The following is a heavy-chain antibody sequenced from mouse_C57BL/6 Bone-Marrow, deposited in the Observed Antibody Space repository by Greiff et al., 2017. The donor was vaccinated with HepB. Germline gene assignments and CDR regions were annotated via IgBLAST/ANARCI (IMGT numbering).Heavy chain of an antibody. Sequence: QVQLQQPGAELVRPGTSVKLSCKASGYTFTSYWMHWVKQRPGQGLEWIGVIDPSDSYTNYNQKFKGKATLTVDTSSSTAYMQLSSLTSEDSAVYYCARPRVLGGYFDYWGQGTTLTVSS. D-gene: IGHD3-1*01. CDR2: IDPSDSYT. J-gene: IGHJ2*01. CDR3: ARPRVLGGYFDY. V-gene: IGHV1-59*01. CDR1: GYTFTSYW.